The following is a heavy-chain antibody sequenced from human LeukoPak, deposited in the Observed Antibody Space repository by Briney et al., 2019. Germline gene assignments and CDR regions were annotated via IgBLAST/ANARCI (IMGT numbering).Heavy chain of an antibody. D-gene: IGHD4-11*01. J-gene: IGHJ6*03. Sequence: PSETLSLTCTVSGGSISSSSYYWGWIRQPPGKGLEWIGSIYYSGSTYYNPSLKSRVTISVDTSKNQFSLKLSSVTAADTAVYYCARAPRYQAFTARTTVTSKKDYYYYMDVWGKGTTVTVSS. CDR2: IYYSGST. V-gene: IGHV4-39*07. CDR3: ARAPRYQAFTARTTVTSKKDYYYYMDV. CDR1: GGSISSSSYY.